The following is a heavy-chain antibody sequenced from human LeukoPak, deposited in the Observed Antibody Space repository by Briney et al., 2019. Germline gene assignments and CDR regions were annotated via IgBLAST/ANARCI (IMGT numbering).Heavy chain of an antibody. CDR1: GASIDSGDDY. Sequence: SETLSLTCTVSGASIDSGDDYWSWIRQPPGKGLEWIGYIYYSGSTHYNPSLKSRVTMSVDTSKNQFSLKLNSVTAADTAVYYCARDPIAAAEPIDYWGQGTLVTVSS. CDR3: ARDPIAAAEPIDY. D-gene: IGHD6-13*01. V-gene: IGHV4-30-4*01. J-gene: IGHJ4*02. CDR2: IYYSGST.